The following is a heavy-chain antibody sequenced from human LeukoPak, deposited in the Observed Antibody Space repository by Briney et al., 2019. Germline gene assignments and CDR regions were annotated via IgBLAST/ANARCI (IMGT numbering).Heavy chain of an antibody. D-gene: IGHD3-9*01. J-gene: IGHJ4*02. V-gene: IGHV3-13*01. Sequence: GGSLRLSCAASGFTFSSSDMHWVRQATGKGLEWVSAIGTVGDTYYAASVKGRFTISRDNSKNTLYLQMNSLRAEDTAVYYCARDRGPIFLTGYPGSYWGQGTLVTVSS. CDR2: IGTVGDT. CDR3: ARDRGPIFLTGYPGSY. CDR1: GFTFSSSD.